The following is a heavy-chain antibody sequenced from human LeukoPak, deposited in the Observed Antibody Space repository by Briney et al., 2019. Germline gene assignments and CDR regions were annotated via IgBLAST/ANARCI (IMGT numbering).Heavy chain of an antibody. J-gene: IGHJ4*02. CDR2: IVVGSGNT. CDR1: GFTFTTSA. Sequence: SVKVSCKASGFTFTTSAMQWVRQARGQRLEWIGWIVVGSGNTNYAQKFQERVTITRDMSTSTAYMELSSLRSEDTAVYYCAARPNYDFWSGYEVDYGGQGTLVTVSS. CDR3: AARPNYDFWSGYEVDY. D-gene: IGHD3-3*01. V-gene: IGHV1-58*02.